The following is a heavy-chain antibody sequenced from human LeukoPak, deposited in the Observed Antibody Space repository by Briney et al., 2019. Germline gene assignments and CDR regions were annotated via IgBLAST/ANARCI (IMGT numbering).Heavy chain of an antibody. CDR1: GFTFSSYT. Sequence: GGSPRLSCAASGFTFSSYTMNWVRQAPGKGLEWVSSISSSSAYMHYADSVKGRFTSSRDNAKNSLYLQMNSLRAEDTAVYYCARVAYCGGDCYSYYFDYWGQGTLVTVSS. J-gene: IGHJ4*02. CDR2: ISSSSAYM. CDR3: ARVAYCGGDCYSYYFDY. V-gene: IGHV3-21*01. D-gene: IGHD2-21*02.